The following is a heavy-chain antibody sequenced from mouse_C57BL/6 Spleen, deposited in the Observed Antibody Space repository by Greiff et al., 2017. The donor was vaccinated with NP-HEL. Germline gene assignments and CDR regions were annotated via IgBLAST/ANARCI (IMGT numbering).Heavy chain of an antibody. V-gene: IGHV5-17*01. CDR2: ISSGSSTI. D-gene: IGHD1-2*01. Sequence: DVKLVESGGGLVKPGGSLKLSCAASGFTFSDYGMHWVRQAPEKGLEWVAYISSGSSTIYYVDTVKGRFTISRDNAKNTLFLQMTSLRSEDTAMYYCARPLLIYYAMDYWGQGTSVTVSS. CDR1: GFTFSDYG. J-gene: IGHJ4*01. CDR3: ARPLLIYYAMDY.